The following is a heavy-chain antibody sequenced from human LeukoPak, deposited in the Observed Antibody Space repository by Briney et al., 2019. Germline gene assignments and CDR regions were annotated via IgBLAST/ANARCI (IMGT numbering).Heavy chain of an antibody. CDR3: ARDGDDFWSGYSHHYYYMDV. J-gene: IGHJ6*03. D-gene: IGHD3-3*01. Sequence: PSETLSLTCTVSGGSISSYYWSWIRQPAGKGLEWIGRIYTSGSTNYNPSLKSRVTMSVDTSENQFSLKLSSVTAADTAVYYCARDGDDFWSGYSHHYYYMDVWGKGTTVTVSS. V-gene: IGHV4-4*07. CDR1: GGSISSYY. CDR2: IYTSGST.